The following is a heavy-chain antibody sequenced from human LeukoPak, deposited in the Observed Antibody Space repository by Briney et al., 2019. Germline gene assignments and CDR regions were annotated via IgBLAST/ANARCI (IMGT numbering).Heavy chain of an antibody. J-gene: IGHJ4*02. D-gene: IGHD3-3*01. V-gene: IGHV3-30*02. CDR3: TKLASASADY. CDR2: IRYDGRIK. CDR1: GFSFSDYD. Sequence: GGSLRLSCAVSGFSFSDYDMYWVRQAPGKGLEWVAFIRYDGRIKYYSDSVRGRFTTSRDNPNTMLFLQMKSLRPEDTAVYYCTKLASASADYWGQGTLVIVSS.